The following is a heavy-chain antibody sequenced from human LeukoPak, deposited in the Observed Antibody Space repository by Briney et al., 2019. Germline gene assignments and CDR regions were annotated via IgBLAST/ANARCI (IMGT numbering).Heavy chain of an antibody. CDR3: ASLSNAQYAFDI. D-gene: IGHD2-2*01. V-gene: IGHV1-69*05. J-gene: IGHJ3*02. Sequence: SVKVSCKASGGTFSSYAISWVRQAPGQGLEWMGRIIPIFGTANYAQKFQGRVTITTDESASTAYMELSSLRSEDTAVYYCASLSNAQYAFDIWGQGTMVTVSS. CDR1: GGTFSSYA. CDR2: IIPIFGTA.